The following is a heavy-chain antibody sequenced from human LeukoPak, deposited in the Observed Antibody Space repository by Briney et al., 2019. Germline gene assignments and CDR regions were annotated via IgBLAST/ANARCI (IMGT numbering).Heavy chain of an antibody. CDR2: ISAYNGNT. CDR1: GYTFTSYV. Sequence: GASVMVSCKASGYTFTSYVISWVRQAPGQGLEWMGWISAYNGNTNYAQKLQGRVTMTTDTSTSTAYMELRSLRSDDTAVYYCARELYPYYYYYYYMDVWGKGTTVTVSS. J-gene: IGHJ6*03. CDR3: ARELYPYYYYYYYMDV. V-gene: IGHV1-18*01.